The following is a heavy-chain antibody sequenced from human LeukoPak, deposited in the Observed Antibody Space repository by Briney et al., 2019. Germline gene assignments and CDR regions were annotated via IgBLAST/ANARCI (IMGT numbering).Heavy chain of an antibody. D-gene: IGHD1-1*01. CDR3: ARGGVQLERFDY. J-gene: IGHJ4*02. Sequence: SVKVSCKASGGTFCSYAISWVRQAPGQGLEWMGGIIPIFGTANYAQKFQGRVTITADESTGTAYMDLSSLRSEDTAVYYCARGGVQLERFDYWGQGTLVTVSS. CDR2: IIPIFGTA. V-gene: IGHV1-69*01. CDR1: GGTFCSYA.